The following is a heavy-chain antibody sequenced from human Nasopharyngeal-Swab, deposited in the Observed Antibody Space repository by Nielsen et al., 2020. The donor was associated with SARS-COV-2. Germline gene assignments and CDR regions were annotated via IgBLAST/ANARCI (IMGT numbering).Heavy chain of an antibody. CDR2: IWYDGSNK. J-gene: IGHJ5*02. CDR3: AREPDSSSWSTNWFDP. CDR1: GFTFSSYG. Sequence: GGSLRLSCAVSGFTFSSYGMHWVRQAPGKGLEWVAVIWYDGSNKYYADSVKGRFTISSDNSKNTLYLQMNSLRAEDTAVYYCAREPDSSSWSTNWFDPWGQGTLVTVSS. D-gene: IGHD6-13*01. V-gene: IGHV3-33*01.